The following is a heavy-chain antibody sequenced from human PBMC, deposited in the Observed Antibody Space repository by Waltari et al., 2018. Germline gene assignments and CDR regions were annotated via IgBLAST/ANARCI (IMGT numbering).Heavy chain of an antibody. CDR1: GFTFSTYD. CDR3: TKGVGDSSGYYYSSDFDY. V-gene: IGHV3-30*02. Sequence: QVQLVESGGGVVQPGGSLRLSCAATGFTFSTYDIHWVRQAPGKGLEWVAFIRNDGSYKYFADSVKGRFTISRDNSKSTLYLQMNSLRAEDTAVYYCTKGVGDSSGYYYSSDFDYWGQGTLVTVSS. D-gene: IGHD3-22*01. CDR2: IRNDGSYK. J-gene: IGHJ4*02.